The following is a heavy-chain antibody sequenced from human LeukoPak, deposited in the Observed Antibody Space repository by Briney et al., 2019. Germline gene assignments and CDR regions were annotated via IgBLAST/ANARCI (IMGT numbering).Heavy chain of an antibody. CDR3: ATTVDTAIEGDY. CDR1: GFTFSSYG. CDR2: ISYDGSNK. V-gene: IGHV3-30*03. Sequence: GGSLRLSCAASGFTFSSYGMHWVRQAPGKGLEWVAVISYDGSNKYYADSVKGRFTISRDNSKNTLYLQMNSLRAEDTAVYYCATTVDTAIEGDYWGQGTLVTVSS. D-gene: IGHD5-18*01. J-gene: IGHJ4*02.